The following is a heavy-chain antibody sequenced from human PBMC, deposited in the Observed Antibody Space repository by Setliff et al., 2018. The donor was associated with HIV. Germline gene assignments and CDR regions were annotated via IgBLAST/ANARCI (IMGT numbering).Heavy chain of an antibody. J-gene: IGHJ4*02. CDR1: GGSINSGGYY. CDR3: AALTTGYYFDY. CDR2: IYHSGST. V-gene: IGHV4-31*03. Sequence: SLTCTVSGGSINSGGYYWSWIRQHPGKGLEWIGYIYHSGSTYYNPSLKSRITISLDMSKNQFSLKLTSVTAADTAVYYCAALTTGYYFDYWGQGTLVTVSS. D-gene: IGHD4-17*01.